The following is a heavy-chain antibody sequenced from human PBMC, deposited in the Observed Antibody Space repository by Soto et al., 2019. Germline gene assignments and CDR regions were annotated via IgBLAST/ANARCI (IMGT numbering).Heavy chain of an antibody. V-gene: IGHV3-23*01. CDR3: ARYLIGSGTWFDS. D-gene: IGHD6-19*01. CDR1: GFTFSSYA. Sequence: SLRLSCAASGFTFSSYAMSWVRQAPGKGLEWVSAISRGGDTTYYADPVKGRFIISRDNSENTLYLQMSSLRAEDTALYYCARYLIGSGTWFDSWGQGTLVTVSS. CDR2: ISRGGDTT. J-gene: IGHJ5*01.